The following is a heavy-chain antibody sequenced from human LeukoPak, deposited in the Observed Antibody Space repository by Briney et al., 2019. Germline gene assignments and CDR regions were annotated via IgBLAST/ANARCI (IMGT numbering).Heavy chain of an antibody. CDR1: GFTFSGYE. J-gene: IGHJ6*02. Sequence: PGGSLRLSCAASGFTFSGYEFNWVRQAPGKGLEWVSYISSSGRTIFYADPVKGRFTISRDNAKNSLYLQMNSLRAEDTAVYHCARGDGYCSSTSCYAGPSYGLDVWGQGTTVTVSS. V-gene: IGHV3-48*03. CDR3: ARGDGYCSSTSCYAGPSYGLDV. D-gene: IGHD2-2*03. CDR2: ISSSGRTI.